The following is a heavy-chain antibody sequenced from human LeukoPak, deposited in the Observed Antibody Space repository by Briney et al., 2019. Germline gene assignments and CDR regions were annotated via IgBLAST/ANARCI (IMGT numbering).Heavy chain of an antibody. CDR2: IGASGEST. Sequence: GGSLRLSCAASGFTFSVAAMTWVRQAPGKGLEWVSLIGASGESTYYADSVKGRFTISRDNSKNTLYLQMNSLRAEDTAVYYCARDGGITMIVVAQDAFDIWGQGTMVTVSS. D-gene: IGHD3-22*01. CDR3: ARDGGITMIVVAQDAFDI. V-gene: IGHV3-23*01. CDR1: GFTFSVAA. J-gene: IGHJ3*02.